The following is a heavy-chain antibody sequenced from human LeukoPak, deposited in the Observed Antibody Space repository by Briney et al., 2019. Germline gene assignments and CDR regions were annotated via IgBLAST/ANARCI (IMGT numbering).Heavy chain of an antibody. J-gene: IGHJ4*02. D-gene: IGHD4-23*01. Sequence: GGSLRLSCAASGFTFSSYWMNWVRQAPGKGLVWVSRIASDGSSTTYADSVKGRSSISRDNAKNTLYLQMNSLRVEDTAVYYCARGRPHGNDYWGQGTLVTVSS. CDR1: GFTFSSYW. CDR2: IASDGSST. CDR3: ARGRPHGNDY. V-gene: IGHV3-74*01.